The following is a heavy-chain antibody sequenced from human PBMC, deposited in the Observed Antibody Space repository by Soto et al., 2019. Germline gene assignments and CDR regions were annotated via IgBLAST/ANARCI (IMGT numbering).Heavy chain of an antibody. CDR2: INAGNGNT. D-gene: IGHD3-16*01. CDR3: AREVITAAFEI. CDR1: GYTFTRYA. V-gene: IGHV1-3*01. Sequence: ASVKVSCKASGYTFTRYAIHWVRQAPGQRLEWMGWINAGNGNTKYSQKFQGRVTITRDTSATTAYMELSSLRSEDTALYYCAREVITAAFEIWGQGTMVTVSS. J-gene: IGHJ3*02.